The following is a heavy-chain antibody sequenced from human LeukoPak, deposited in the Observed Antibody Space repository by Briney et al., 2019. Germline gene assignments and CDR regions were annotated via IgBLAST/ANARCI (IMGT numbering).Heavy chain of an antibody. CDR2: IYTSGGT. CDR1: GGSISSGSYY. D-gene: IGHD3-22*01. CDR3: ARVPFYYYDSSGYRPTPRGGFDY. J-gene: IGHJ4*02. Sequence: SETLSLTCTVSGGSISSGSYYWSWIRQPAGKGLEWIGRIYTSGGTNYNPSLKTRVTISLDTSKNQFSLKLSSVTAADTAVYYCARVPFYYYDSSGYRPTPRGGFDYWGQGTLVTVSS. V-gene: IGHV4-61*02.